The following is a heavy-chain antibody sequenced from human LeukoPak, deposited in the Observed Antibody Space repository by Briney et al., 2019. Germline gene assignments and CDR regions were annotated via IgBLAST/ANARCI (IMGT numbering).Heavy chain of an antibody. CDR1: GGTFSTYA. D-gene: IGHD2-2*01. CDR2: MNPNSGNT. CDR3: ARVPQYCSSTSCYLIY. Sequence: ASVKVSCKASGGTFSTYAISWVRQATGQGLEWMGWMNPNSGNTGYAQKFQGRVTMTRNTSISTAYMELSSLRSEDTAVYYCARVPQYCSSTSCYLIYWGQGALVTVSS. V-gene: IGHV1-8*02. J-gene: IGHJ4*02.